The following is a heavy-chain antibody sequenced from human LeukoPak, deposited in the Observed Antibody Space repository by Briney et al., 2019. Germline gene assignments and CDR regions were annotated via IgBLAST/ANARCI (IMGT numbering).Heavy chain of an antibody. CDR1: GFTFSSYS. V-gene: IGHV3-21*04. D-gene: IGHD2-8*02. CDR3: ATYRQVLLPFES. CDR2: ISPSGDIK. Sequence: GGSLRLSCAASGFTFSSYSMNWVRQAPGKGLEWVSGISPSGDIKYYVDSVKGRFTISRDNAKNTLHLQMNSLRAEDTAIYYCATYRQVLLPFESWGQGTLVTVSS. J-gene: IGHJ4*02.